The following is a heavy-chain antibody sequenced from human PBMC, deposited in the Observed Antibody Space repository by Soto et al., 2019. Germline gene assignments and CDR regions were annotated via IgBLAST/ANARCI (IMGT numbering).Heavy chain of an antibody. CDR3: ARGAGIAAAGTGRYFDY. CDR1: GGSFSGYY. Sequence: SETLSLTCAVYGGSFSGYYWSWIRQPPGKGLEWIGEINHSGSTNYNPSLKSRVTISVDTSKNQFSLKRSSVTAADTAVYYCARGAGIAAAGTGRYFDYWGQGTLVTVSS. CDR2: INHSGST. D-gene: IGHD6-13*01. V-gene: IGHV4-34*01. J-gene: IGHJ4*02.